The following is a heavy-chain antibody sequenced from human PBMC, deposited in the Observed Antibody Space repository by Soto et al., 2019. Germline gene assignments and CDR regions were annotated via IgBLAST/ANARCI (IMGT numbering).Heavy chain of an antibody. CDR2: ISSSSSTI. CDR1: GFTFSSYS. D-gene: IGHD2-15*01. J-gene: IGHJ6*02. V-gene: IGHV3-48*02. Sequence: PGGSLRLSCAASGFTFSSYSMNWVRQAPGKGLEWVSYISSSSSTIYYADSVKGRFTISRDNAKNSLYLQMNSLRDEDTAVYYCARDECSGGSCSYYYYYGMDVWGQGTTVTVSS. CDR3: ARDECSGGSCSYYYYYGMDV.